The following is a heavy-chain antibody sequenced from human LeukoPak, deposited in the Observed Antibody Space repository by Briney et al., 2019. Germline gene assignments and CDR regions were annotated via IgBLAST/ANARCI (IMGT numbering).Heavy chain of an antibody. CDR1: GFTFSSYW. D-gene: IGHD2-15*01. V-gene: IGHV3-7*01. Sequence: PGGSLRLSCAASGFTFSSYWMSWVRQAPGKGLEWVANIKQDGREKYYVDSVKGRFTISRDNAKNSLYLQMNSLRAEDTAVYYCARKAAVIDYYYMDVWGKGTTVTVSS. CDR2: IKQDGREK. CDR3: ARKAAVIDYYYMDV. J-gene: IGHJ6*03.